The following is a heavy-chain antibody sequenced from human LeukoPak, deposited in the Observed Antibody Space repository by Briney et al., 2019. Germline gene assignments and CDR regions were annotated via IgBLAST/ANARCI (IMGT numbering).Heavy chain of an antibody. CDR3: ARPPSRGYSSSFEY. V-gene: IGHV5-51*01. CDR2: IYPDESNI. J-gene: IGHJ4*02. CDR1: GYSFPTYW. Sequence: GESLKISCKGSGYSFPTYWFAWVRQMPGTGLEWMGIIYPDESNIRYSPSFQGQVTISADNSISTAYLQWSSLKASDTAMYYCARPPSRGYSSSFEYWGQGTLVTVSS. D-gene: IGHD2-2*03.